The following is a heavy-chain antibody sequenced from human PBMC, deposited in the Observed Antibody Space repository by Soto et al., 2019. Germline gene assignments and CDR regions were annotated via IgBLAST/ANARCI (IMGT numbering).Heavy chain of an antibody. CDR1: GFTFSNYG. CDR3: ARDIESVTAKHFFYYCAMDV. V-gene: IGHV1-18*01. Sequence: ASVKVSCKASGFTFSNYGLNWVRQAPGQGLEWMGWVSANNGHTNYAQNLQGRVSMTTDTSTSTAYMELRGLTFDDTAVYYCARDIESVTAKHFFYYCAMDVWGQGTTVTVSS. D-gene: IGHD2-8*01. CDR2: VSANNGHT. J-gene: IGHJ6*02.